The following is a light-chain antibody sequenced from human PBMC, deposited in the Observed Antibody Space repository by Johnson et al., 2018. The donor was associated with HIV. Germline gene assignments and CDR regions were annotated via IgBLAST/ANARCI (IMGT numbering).Light chain of an antibody. CDR2: DNN. J-gene: IGLJ1*01. CDR3: GTWDSRLSANV. Sequence: QSVLTQPPSVSAAPGQKVTISCSGGISNIGNNFVSWFQHLPGTAPKLLIYDNNKRPSRIPDRFSASKSGTSATLGVTGLPTGDEAHYYCGTWDSRLSANVFGTGTKVTVL. CDR1: ISNIGNNF. V-gene: IGLV1-51*01.